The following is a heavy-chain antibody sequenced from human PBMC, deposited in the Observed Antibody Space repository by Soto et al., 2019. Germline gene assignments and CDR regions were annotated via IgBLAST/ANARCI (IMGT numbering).Heavy chain of an antibody. Sequence: EVQLVESGGGLVKPGGSLRLSCAASGFTFSNAWMSWVRQAPGKGLEWVGRTKSKTDGGTTDYAAPVKGRFTISRDDSKNTLYLQMNSLKTEDTAVYYCTTGGLRWNGGFWGQGTMVTVSS. CDR1: GFTFSNAW. CDR2: TKSKTDGGTT. V-gene: IGHV3-15*01. J-gene: IGHJ3*01. CDR3: TTGGLRWNGGF. D-gene: IGHD4-17*01.